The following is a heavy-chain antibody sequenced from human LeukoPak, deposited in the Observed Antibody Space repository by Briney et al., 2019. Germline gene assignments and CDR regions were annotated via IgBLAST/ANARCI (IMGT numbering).Heavy chain of an antibody. D-gene: IGHD3-22*01. J-gene: IGHJ4*02. CDR3: ASQYNYDSSGHYSSFDS. CDR2: ISHSGST. Sequence: SETLSLTCAVYGGSFSGYYWSWIRQPPGKGLEWIGEISHSGSTNYKSSLKGRVNMSVDTSKNQFSLKLNSVTAADTAVYYCASQYNYDSSGHYSSFDSWGQGTLVTVSS. CDR1: GGSFSGYY. V-gene: IGHV4-34*01.